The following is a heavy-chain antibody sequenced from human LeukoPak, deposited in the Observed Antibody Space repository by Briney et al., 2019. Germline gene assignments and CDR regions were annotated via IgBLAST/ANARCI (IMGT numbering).Heavy chain of an antibody. V-gene: IGHV3-21*01. CDR3: ARGLPRGYSYGQNWFDP. CDR1: GFTFSSYS. D-gene: IGHD5-18*01. CDR2: ISSSSSYI. Sequence: GGSLRLSCAASGFTFSSYSMNWVRQAPGKGLEWVSSISSSSSYIYYADSVKGRFTISRDNAKNSLYRQMNSLRAEDTAVYYCARGLPRGYSYGQNWFDPWGQGTLVTVSS. J-gene: IGHJ5*02.